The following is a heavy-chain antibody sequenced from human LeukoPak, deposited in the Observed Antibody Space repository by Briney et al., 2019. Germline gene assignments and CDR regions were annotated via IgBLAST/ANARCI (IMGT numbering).Heavy chain of an antibody. CDR2: INPNSGGT. J-gene: IGHJ5*02. CDR1: GYTFTSYG. V-gene: IGHV1-2*02. Sequence: GASVKVSCKASGYTFTSYGISWVRQAPGQGLEWMGWINPNSGGTNYAQKFQGRVTMTRDTSISTAYMELSRLRSDDTAVYYCARTFYYDIRGDNWFDPWGQGTLVTVSP. D-gene: IGHD3-22*01. CDR3: ARTFYYDIRGDNWFDP.